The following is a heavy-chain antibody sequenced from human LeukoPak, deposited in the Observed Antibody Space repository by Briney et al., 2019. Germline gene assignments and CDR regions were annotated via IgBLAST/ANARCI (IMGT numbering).Heavy chain of an antibody. V-gene: IGHV3-30*04. CDR1: GFIFSNYA. CDR2: ISYDGTKK. Sequence: QPGGSLRLSCAASGFIFSNYAMHWVRQAPGKGLEWVAVISYDGTKKYYQDSVKCRFTISRDNSKNTLYLQVSSLRPEDTAVYYCARDLVSGSYGGWFDPRGQGTLVTVSS. D-gene: IGHD1-26*01. J-gene: IGHJ5*02. CDR3: ARDLVSGSYGGWFDP.